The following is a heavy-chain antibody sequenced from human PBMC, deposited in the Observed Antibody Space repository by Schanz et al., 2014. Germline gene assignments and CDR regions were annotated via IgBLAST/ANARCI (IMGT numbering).Heavy chain of an antibody. J-gene: IGHJ4*02. CDR3: ARANCRRKINFDY. Sequence: ADLVESGGGLIQRGEFLRLSCSASGFTFSSYGMHWVRQVPGKGLEWMAVIWNDENNKYYPDSVKGRFTMSRDNSKNTLNLQRNSLRAEDTGVYYCARANCRRKINFDYWGRGTLVTVSS. D-gene: IGHD2-21*01. CDR1: GFTFSSYG. CDR2: IWNDENNK. V-gene: IGHV3-33*08.